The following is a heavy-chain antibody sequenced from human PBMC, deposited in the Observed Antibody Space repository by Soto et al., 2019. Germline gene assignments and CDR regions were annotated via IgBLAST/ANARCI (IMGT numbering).Heavy chain of an antibody. CDR1: GFTFSSYA. D-gene: IGHD3-10*01. CDR2: ISGSGGST. J-gene: IGHJ3*02. Sequence: PGGSLRLSCAASGFTFSSYAMSWVRQAPGKGLKWVSAISGSGGSTYYADSVKGRFTISRDNSKNTLYLQMNSLRAEDTAVYYFAKEGKYYGSGSYYNAFDIWGQGTMVTVSS. CDR3: AKEGKYYGSGSYYNAFDI. V-gene: IGHV3-23*01.